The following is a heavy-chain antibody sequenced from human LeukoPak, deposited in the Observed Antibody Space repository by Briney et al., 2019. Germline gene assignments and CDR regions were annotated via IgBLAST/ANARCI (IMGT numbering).Heavy chain of an antibody. J-gene: IGHJ5*02. Sequence: ASVKVSCKASGYTFTSYYMHWVRQAPGQGLEWMGIINPSGGSTSYAQKFQGRVTMTRDMSTSTVYMELSSLRSDDTAVYYCARYFNSESWFDPWGQGTLVTVSS. CDR2: INPSGGST. CDR3: ARYFNSESWFDP. V-gene: IGHV1-46*01. D-gene: IGHD2/OR15-2a*01. CDR1: GYTFTSYY.